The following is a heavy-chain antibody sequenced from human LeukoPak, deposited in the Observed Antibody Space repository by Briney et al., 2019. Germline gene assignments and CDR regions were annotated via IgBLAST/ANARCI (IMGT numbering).Heavy chain of an antibody. CDR1: GFTFSSYS. V-gene: IGHV3-48*01. Sequence: GGSLRLSCAASGFTFSSYSMNWVRQAPGKRLEWVSYISSSSSTIYYADSVKGRFTISRDNAKNSLYLQMNSLRAEDTAVYYCARDYVLLWFGNRRPARNDAFDIWGQGTMVTVSS. J-gene: IGHJ3*02. CDR2: ISSSSSTI. CDR3: ARDYVLLWFGNRRPARNDAFDI. D-gene: IGHD3-10*01.